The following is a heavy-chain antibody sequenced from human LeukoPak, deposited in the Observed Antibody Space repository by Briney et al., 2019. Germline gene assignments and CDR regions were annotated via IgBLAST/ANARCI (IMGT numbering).Heavy chain of an antibody. J-gene: IGHJ4*02. V-gene: IGHV4-30-4*07. D-gene: IGHD2-15*01. Sequence: SETLSLTCAVSGGSISSGAYSWTWLRQPPGKGLQWIGYIYYSGSTYYNPSLKNRVTISVDTSKNQFSLKLRSVTAADTAVYYCARGGYCSGGTCPYFDYWGQGTLVTVSS. CDR2: IYYSGST. CDR1: GGSISSGAYS. CDR3: ARGGYCSGGTCPYFDY.